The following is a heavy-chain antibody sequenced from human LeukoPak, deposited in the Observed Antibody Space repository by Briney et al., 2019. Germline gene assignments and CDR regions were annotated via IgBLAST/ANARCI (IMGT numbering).Heavy chain of an antibody. Sequence: PGGSLRLSCAASGFTVSSNYMSWVRQAPGKGLEWVSVIYSGGSTYYADSVRGRFTISRDNSKNTLYLQMNSLRVEDTAVYYCAKEILGYGGNSDYWGQGTLVTVSS. CDR2: IYSGGST. J-gene: IGHJ4*02. CDR1: GFTVSSNY. CDR3: AKEILGYGGNSDY. V-gene: IGHV3-53*01. D-gene: IGHD4-23*01.